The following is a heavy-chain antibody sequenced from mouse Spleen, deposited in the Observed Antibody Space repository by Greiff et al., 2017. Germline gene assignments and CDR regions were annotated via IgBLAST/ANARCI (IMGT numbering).Heavy chain of an antibody. CDR1: GYTFTDYY. CDR3: ARGAYSRFAY. CDR2: INPNNGGT. V-gene: IGHV1-26*01. Sequence: VQLKESGPELVKPGASVKISCKASGYTFTDYYMNWVKQSHGKSLEWIGDINPNNGGTSYNQKFKGKATLTVDKSSSTAYMELRSLTSEDSAVYYCARGAYSRFAYWGQGTLVTVSA. D-gene: IGHD2-12*01. J-gene: IGHJ3*01.